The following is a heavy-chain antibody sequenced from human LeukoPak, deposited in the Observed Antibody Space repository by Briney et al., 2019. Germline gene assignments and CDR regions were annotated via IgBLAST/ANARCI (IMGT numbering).Heavy chain of an antibody. CDR1: GFTVSNNY. Sequence: GGSLRLSCAASGFTVSNNYMNWVRQAPGKGLKWVSIIYSSGNTYYADSVEGRFTISRDNSKNMLYLQMNSLRAEDTAVYYCARGVTNIAVGDYWGQGTLVTVSS. V-gene: IGHV3-53*01. CDR3: ARGVTNIAVGDY. D-gene: IGHD6-19*01. J-gene: IGHJ4*02. CDR2: IYSSGNT.